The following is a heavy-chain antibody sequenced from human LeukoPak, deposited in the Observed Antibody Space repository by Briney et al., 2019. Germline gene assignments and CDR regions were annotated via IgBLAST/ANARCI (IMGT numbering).Heavy chain of an antibody. CDR1: GFTFSSYA. Sequence: GGPLRLSCAASGFTFSSYAMSWVRQAPGKGLEWVSAISGSGGSTYYADSVKGRFTISRDNSKNTLYLQMNSLRAEDTAVYYCAKDMGVGHMVRGVMSYWGQGTLVTVSS. CDR2: ISGSGGST. J-gene: IGHJ4*02. CDR3: AKDMGVGHMVRGVMSY. V-gene: IGHV3-23*01. D-gene: IGHD3-10*01.